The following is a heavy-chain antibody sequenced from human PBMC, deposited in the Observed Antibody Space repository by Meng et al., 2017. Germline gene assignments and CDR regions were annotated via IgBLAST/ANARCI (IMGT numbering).Heavy chain of an antibody. CDR3: ARDCINRGPATGTIDY. Sequence: ESLKISCAVYGGSFSGYYWSWIRQPPGKGLEWIGEINHSGSTNYNPSLKSRVTISVDTSKNQFSLKLSSVTAADTAVYYCARDCINRGPATGTIDYWGQGTLVTVSS. V-gene: IGHV4-34*01. CDR2: INHSGST. D-gene: IGHD1-1*01. J-gene: IGHJ4*02. CDR1: GGSFSGYY.